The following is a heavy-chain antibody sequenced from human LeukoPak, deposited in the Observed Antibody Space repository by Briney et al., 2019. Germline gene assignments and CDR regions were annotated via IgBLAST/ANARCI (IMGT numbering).Heavy chain of an antibody. Sequence: ASVKVSCKASGGTFSSYAISWVRQAPGQGLEWMGGIIPIFGTANYAQKFQGRVTITADESTSTAYMELSSLRSEDTAVYYCAFITAGYYDSSGYSNWFDPWGQGTLVTVSS. CDR3: AFITAGYYDSSGYSNWFDP. CDR2: IIPIFGTA. CDR1: GGTFSSYA. J-gene: IGHJ5*02. D-gene: IGHD3-22*01. V-gene: IGHV1-69*13.